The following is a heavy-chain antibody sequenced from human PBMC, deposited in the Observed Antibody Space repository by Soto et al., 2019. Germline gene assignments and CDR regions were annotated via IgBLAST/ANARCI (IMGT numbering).Heavy chain of an antibody. CDR1: GYTFTASY. CDR2: IDPSGGST. V-gene: IGHV1-46*01. J-gene: IGHJ3*02. D-gene: IGHD1-26*01. Sequence: QVQLVQSGAEVKKPGASVKASCKASGYTFTASYMHWVRQAPGQGVEWMGIIDPSGGSTSYSQKCQGRVTMTRDTSTRTVYMELNSLRSEDTAVFYCARDSGHYYRSDAFDKWGQGTMVTVSS. CDR3: ARDSGHYYRSDAFDK.